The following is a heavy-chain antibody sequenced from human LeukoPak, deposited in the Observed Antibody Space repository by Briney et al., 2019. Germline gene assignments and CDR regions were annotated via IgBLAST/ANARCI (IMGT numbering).Heavy chain of an antibody. CDR1: GYTFTNYG. Sequence: PWASVKVSCKASGYTFTNYGISWVRQAPGQGLEWMGWISAYNGNTNYAQKLQGRVTMTTDTSTSTAYMELRSLRSDDTAVYYCARDFNTGYYDSSGYPFDYWGQGTLVTVSS. D-gene: IGHD3-22*01. J-gene: IGHJ4*02. CDR2: ISAYNGNT. CDR3: ARDFNTGYYDSSGYPFDY. V-gene: IGHV1-18*01.